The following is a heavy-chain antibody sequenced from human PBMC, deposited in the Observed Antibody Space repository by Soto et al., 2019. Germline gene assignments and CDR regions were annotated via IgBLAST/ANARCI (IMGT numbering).Heavy chain of an antibody. CDR2: ISYDGSNK. CDR1: GFTFSSYG. V-gene: IGHV3-30*18. CDR3: AKDLVLYGSGSYYPYGMDV. J-gene: IGHJ6*02. Sequence: PGGSLRLSCAASGFTFSSYGMHWVRQAPGKGLEWVAVISYDGSNKYYADSVKGRFTISRDNSKNTLYLQMNSLRAEDTAVYNSAKDLVLYGSGSYYPYGMDVWGQGTTVTVSS. D-gene: IGHD3-10*01.